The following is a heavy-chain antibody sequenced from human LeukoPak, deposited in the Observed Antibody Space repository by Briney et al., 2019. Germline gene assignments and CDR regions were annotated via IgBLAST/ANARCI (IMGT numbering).Heavy chain of an antibody. CDR3: ARDRGNYFDY. Sequence: PSETLSLTCTVSGGSISSSSYYWGWIRQPPGKGLEWIGFIHYTGSTYYNPSLKSRVTISVAPSKNQFSLKLRSVTAPDTAMYYCARDRGNYFDYWGQGTLVTVSS. CDR2: IHYTGST. V-gene: IGHV4-39*07. D-gene: IGHD6-13*01. J-gene: IGHJ4*02. CDR1: GGSISSSSYY.